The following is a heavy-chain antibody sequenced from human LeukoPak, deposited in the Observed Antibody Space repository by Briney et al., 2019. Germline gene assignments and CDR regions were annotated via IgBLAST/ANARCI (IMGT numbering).Heavy chain of an antibody. V-gene: IGHV3-7*01. J-gene: IGHJ4*02. D-gene: IGHD2-15*01. CDR1: GFIFSRYW. Sequence: GGSLRLSCATSGFIFSRYWMSWVRQAPGKGLEWVANINQDESEKNYVDSVKGRFTISRDNAKNSLDLQMNSLRAEDTAVYYCARDFSPDCSVGSCYSGGFDYWGQGTLVSVSS. CDR2: INQDESEK. CDR3: ARDFSPDCSVGSCYSGGFDY.